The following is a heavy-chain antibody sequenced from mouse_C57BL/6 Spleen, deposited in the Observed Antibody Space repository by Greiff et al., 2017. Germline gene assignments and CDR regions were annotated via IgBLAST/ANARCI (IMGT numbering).Heavy chain of an antibody. V-gene: IGHV3-8*01. CDR3: ARYSDYDGDYYAMDY. D-gene: IGHD2-4*01. CDR2: ISYSGST. CDR1: GYSITSDY. Sequence: EVMLVESGPGLAKPSQTLSLTCSVTGYSITSDYWNWIRKFPGNKLEYMGYISYSGSTYYNPSLKSRISITRDTSKNQYYLQLNSVTTEDTATYYCARYSDYDGDYYAMDYWGQGTSVTVSS. J-gene: IGHJ4*01.